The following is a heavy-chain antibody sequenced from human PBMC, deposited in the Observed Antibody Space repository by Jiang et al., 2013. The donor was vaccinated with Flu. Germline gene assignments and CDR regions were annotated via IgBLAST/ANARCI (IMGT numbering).Heavy chain of an antibody. V-gene: IGHV3-33*01. CDR1: GFTFSSYG. CDR2: IWYDGSNK. J-gene: IGHJ4*02. D-gene: IGHD3-3*01. Sequence: VQLLESGGGVVQPGRSLRLSCAASGFTFSSYGMHWVRQAPGKGLEWVAVIWYDGSNKYYADSVKGRFTISRDNSKNTLYLQMNSLRAEDTAVYYCARGLSEYYDFWSGYYMDYWGQGTLVTVSS. CDR3: ARGLSEYYDFWSGYYMDY.